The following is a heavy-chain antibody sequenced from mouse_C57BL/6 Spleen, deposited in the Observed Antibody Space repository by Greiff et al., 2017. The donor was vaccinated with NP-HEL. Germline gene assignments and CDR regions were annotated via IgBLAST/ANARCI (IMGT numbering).Heavy chain of an antibody. Sequence: QVQLKESGAELARPGASVKLSCKASGYTFTSYGISWVKQRTGQGLEWIGEIYPRSGNTYYNEKFKGKATLTADKSSSTAYMELRSLTSEDSAVYFCARKGVYDYDVSWFAYWGQGTLVTVSA. V-gene: IGHV1-81*01. CDR2: IYPRSGNT. CDR1: GYTFTSYG. J-gene: IGHJ3*01. D-gene: IGHD2-4*01. CDR3: ARKGVYDYDVSWFAY.